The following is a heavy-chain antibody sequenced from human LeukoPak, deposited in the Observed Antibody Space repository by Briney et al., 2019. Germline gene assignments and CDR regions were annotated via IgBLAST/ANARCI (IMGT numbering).Heavy chain of an antibody. Sequence: PSETLFLTCSVSGGSIDSYYWNWIRQPPGKGLEWIGCIHYRGYISYNPSLERRVTISADTSKDQFSLKMSSVTAADTALYYCARWQGDSSNWGRTQGYGMDVWGQGITVIVTS. D-gene: IGHD6-13*01. J-gene: IGHJ6*02. CDR3: ARWQGDSSNWGRTQGYGMDV. CDR2: IHYRGYI. V-gene: IGHV4-59*01. CDR1: GGSIDSYY.